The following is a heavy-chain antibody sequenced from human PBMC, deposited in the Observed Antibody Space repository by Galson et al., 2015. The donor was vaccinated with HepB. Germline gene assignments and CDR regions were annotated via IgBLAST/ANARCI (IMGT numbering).Heavy chain of an antibody. V-gene: IGHV5-10-1*01. CDR2: IDPSDSYT. CDR1: GYSFTSYW. CDR3: ARRRVGSGSYYEDFFDY. J-gene: IGHJ4*02. Sequence: QSGAEVKKPGESLRISCKGSGYSFTSYWISWVRQMPGKGLEWMGRIDPSDSYTNYSPSFQGHVTISADKSISTAYLQWSSLKASDTAMYYCARRRVGSGSYYEDFFDYWGQGTLVTVSS. D-gene: IGHD3-10*01.